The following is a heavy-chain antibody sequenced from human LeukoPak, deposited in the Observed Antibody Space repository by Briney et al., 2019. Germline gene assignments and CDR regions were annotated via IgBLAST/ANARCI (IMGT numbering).Heavy chain of an antibody. D-gene: IGHD3-22*01. CDR1: GGSFSGYY. V-gene: IGHV4-34*01. CDR3: ARAGDSSGYYYFDY. J-gene: IGHJ4*02. Sequence: SETLSLTCAVYGGSFSGYYWSWIRQPPGKGLEWIGEINHSGSTNYNPSLKSRVTISVDTSRNQFSLKLSSVTAADTAVYYCARAGDSSGYYYFDYWGQGTLVTVSS. CDR2: INHSGST.